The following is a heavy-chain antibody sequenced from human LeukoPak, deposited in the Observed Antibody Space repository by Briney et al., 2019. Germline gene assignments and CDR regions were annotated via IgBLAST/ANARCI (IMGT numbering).Heavy chain of an antibody. J-gene: IGHJ4*02. V-gene: IGHV3-21*01. CDR1: GFTFSSYS. CDR2: ISSSSSYI. Sequence: GGSLRLSCAASGFTFSSYSMNWVRQAPGKGVGWVSSISSSSSYIYYADSVKGRFTISRDNAKNSLYLQMNSLRAEDTAVYYCARDQLGSYYGANFDYWGQGTLVTVSS. D-gene: IGHD3-10*01. CDR3: ARDQLGSYYGANFDY.